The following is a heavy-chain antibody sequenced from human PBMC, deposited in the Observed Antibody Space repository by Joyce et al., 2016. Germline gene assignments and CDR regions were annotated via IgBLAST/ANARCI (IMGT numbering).Heavy chain of an antibody. CDR2: LHEATTT. D-gene: IGHD3-22*01. J-gene: IGHJ3*01. CDR3: ARDFSMIIDVFEL. V-gene: IGHV4-39*07. CDR1: GDSINNGDYF. Sequence: QVQLQESGPGLVKPSETLSLTCTVSGDSINNGDYFWGWLRQPPGKGREWIGSLHEATTTYYNPSLKSRMFMSVDTSKNQFSLKVDSVTAADTAVYYCARDFSMIIDVFELWGLGTLVTVSS.